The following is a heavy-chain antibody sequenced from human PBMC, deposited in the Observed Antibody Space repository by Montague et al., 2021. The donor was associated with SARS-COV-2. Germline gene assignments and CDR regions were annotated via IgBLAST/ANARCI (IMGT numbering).Heavy chain of an antibody. CDR1: GFTFRSFG. V-gene: IGHV3-33*01. Sequence: SLRLSCAASGFTFRSFGMHWVRQAPGKGLEWVAVIWYDGSNKYYAETVKGRFIISRDNSKNTLYLQMNSLRAEDTAVYYCVRCPRSHGNHWYPEYWGQGTLVTVSS. J-gene: IGHJ4*02. D-gene: IGHD6-13*01. CDR3: VRCPRSHGNHWYPEY. CDR2: IWYDGSNK.